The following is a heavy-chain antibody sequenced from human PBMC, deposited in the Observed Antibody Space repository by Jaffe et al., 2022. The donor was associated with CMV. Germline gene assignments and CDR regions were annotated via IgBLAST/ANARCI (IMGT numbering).Heavy chain of an antibody. CDR2: IVVGSGDT. CDR3: AAVSVLRYPHFGLDV. J-gene: IGHJ6*02. Sequence: QMQLVQSGPEVKKPGTSVKVSCKASGFTFSYSAVQWVRQARGQRLEWIGWIVVGSGDTNYAEKFQERVTITRDMSTSTAYMELSSLRSEDTAVYFCAAVSVLRYPHFGLDVWGLGTTVTVSS. D-gene: IGHD3-9*01. V-gene: IGHV1-58*01. CDR1: GFTFSYSA.